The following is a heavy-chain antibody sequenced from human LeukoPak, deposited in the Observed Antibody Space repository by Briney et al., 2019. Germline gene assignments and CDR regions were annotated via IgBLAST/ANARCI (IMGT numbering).Heavy chain of an antibody. CDR2: INSDGSST. V-gene: IGHV3-74*01. CDR1: GFTFSNYW. CDR3: ARDYGRSRDYGMDV. D-gene: IGHD3-10*01. Sequence: GGSLRLSCAASGFTFSNYWMHWVRQAPGKGLVWVSRINSDGSSTSYADSVKGRFTISRDNAKNTLFLQVNSLRAEDTAMYYCARDYGRSRDYGMDVWGQGTTVTVSS. J-gene: IGHJ6*02.